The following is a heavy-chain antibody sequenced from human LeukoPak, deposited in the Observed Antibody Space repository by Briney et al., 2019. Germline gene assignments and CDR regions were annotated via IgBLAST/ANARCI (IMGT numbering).Heavy chain of an antibody. D-gene: IGHD1-26*01. J-gene: IGHJ4*02. CDR3: ARDYSGSYYSTSLFDD. CDR2: ISSSGSTI. V-gene: IGHV3-11*04. Sequence: PGGSLRLSCAASGFTFSDYYMSWIRQAPGKGLEWVSYISSSGSTIYYADSVKGRFIISRDNAKNSLYLQMNSLRAEDTAVYYCARDYSGSYYSTSLFDDWGQGTLVTVSS. CDR1: GFTFSDYY.